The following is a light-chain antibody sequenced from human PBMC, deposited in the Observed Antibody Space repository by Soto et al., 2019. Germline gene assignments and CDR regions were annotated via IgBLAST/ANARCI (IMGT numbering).Light chain of an antibody. Sequence: PMSQSPSSVSASLGDTITITCRARQDIGGRLAWFQQKPGKAPQYLIQAASILQSGVPSRFSGSGSGTEFILTINNLQPEYFASYVCLQVYSFPRTFGLGPKVDI. CDR1: QDIGGR. CDR3: LQVYSFPRT. J-gene: IGKJ1*01. V-gene: IGKV1-12*01. CDR2: AAS.